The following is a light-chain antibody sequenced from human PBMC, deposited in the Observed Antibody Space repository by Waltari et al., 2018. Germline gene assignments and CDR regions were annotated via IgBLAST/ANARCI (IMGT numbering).Light chain of an antibody. CDR1: QSVSRA. CDR2: GAS. V-gene: IGKV3-20*01. J-gene: IGKJ1*01. Sequence: EIVLTQSPGTLSLSLVDSATVSCRASQSVSRALAWYQQKPGQAPRLLIYGASTRATGIPDRFSGSGSGTDFSLTISRLEPDDFAVYYCQHYLRLPVTFGQGTTVEI. CDR3: QHYLRLPVT.